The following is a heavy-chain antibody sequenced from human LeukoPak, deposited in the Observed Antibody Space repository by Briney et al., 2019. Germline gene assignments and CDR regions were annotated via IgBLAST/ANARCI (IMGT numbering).Heavy chain of an antibody. V-gene: IGHV3-23*01. CDR2: ISDTGSST. D-gene: IGHD1-1*01. Sequence: GGSLRLSCAASGFTFSSYGMSWVRQAPGKGLEWLSSISDTGSSTYYADSVKGRFTISRDNSRNTLVLQMNSLRADDTAVYYCVKLRTGTATNFDYWGQGTLVTVSS. J-gene: IGHJ4*02. CDR1: GFTFSSYG. CDR3: VKLRTGTATNFDY.